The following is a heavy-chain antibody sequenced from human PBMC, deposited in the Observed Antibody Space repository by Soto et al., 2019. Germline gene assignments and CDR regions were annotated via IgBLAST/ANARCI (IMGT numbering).Heavy chain of an antibody. CDR1: GGSISSGDYY. CDR2: IYYSGST. CDR3: ARNLASGYSSSWYSDY. Sequence: SETLSLTCTVSGGSISSGDYYWSWIRQPPGKGLEWIGYIYYSGSTYYNPSLKSRVTIPVDTSKNQFSLKLSSVTAADTAVYYCARNLASGYSSSWYSDYWGQGTLVTVSS. D-gene: IGHD6-13*01. J-gene: IGHJ4*02. V-gene: IGHV4-30-4*01.